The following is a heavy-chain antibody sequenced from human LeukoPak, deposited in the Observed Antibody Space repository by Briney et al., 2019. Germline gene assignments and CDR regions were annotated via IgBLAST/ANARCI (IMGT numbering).Heavy chain of an antibody. J-gene: IGHJ4*02. V-gene: IGHV3-43*01. CDR3: AKQRNDYWSGYLDH. CDR2: ISWDGGST. D-gene: IGHD3-3*01. CDR1: GFTFDEYT. Sequence: QPGGSLRLSCAASGFTFDEYTMHWVRQAPGKGLEWVSLISWDGGSTVYADSVKGRFTISRDDSKDSLYLEMSSLKTEDTALYYCAKQRNDYWSGYLDHWGQGTLVTISS.